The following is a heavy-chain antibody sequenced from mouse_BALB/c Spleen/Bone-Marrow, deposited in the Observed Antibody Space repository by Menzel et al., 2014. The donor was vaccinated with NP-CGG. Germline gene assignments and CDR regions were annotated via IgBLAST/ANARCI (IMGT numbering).Heavy chain of an antibody. CDR2: IDPYSGGT. CDR3: ARELXRAIDY. J-gene: IGHJ4*01. D-gene: IGHD2-12*01. Sequence: EVQRVESGPELVKPGASVKVSCKASGYAFTNYTMFWVKQSHGKSLEWIGYIDPYSGGTNYNQKFKGKAKLTVDKSSSXAYMHLNSLTSEXSAVYYCARELXRAIDYWGQGNSVTVSS. CDR1: GYAFTNYT. V-gene: IGHV1S135*01.